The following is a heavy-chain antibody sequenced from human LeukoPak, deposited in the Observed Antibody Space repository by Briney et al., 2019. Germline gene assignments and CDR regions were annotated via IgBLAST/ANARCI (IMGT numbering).Heavy chain of an antibody. CDR1: GYTFTSYG. D-gene: IGHD3-10*01. J-gene: IGHJ6*02. V-gene: IGHV1-18*01. Sequence: GASVKVSCKASGYTFTSYGISWVRQAPLQGLEWMGWISAYNGNTNYAQKVQGRVTMTTATATSPDYMELRSVRSDDTAVYYCARIRLLWFGEFLTGDNYYGMDVWGQGTTVTVSS. CDR3: ARIRLLWFGEFLTGDNYYGMDV. CDR2: ISAYNGNT.